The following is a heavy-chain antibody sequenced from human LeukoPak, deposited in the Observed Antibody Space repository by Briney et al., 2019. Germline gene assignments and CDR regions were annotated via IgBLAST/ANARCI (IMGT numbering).Heavy chain of an antibody. Sequence: PGGSLRLSCAASGFTFSSYGMHWVRQAPGKGLEWVAFIRYDGSNKYYADSVKGRFTISRDNSKNTLYLQMNSLRAEDTAVYYCARGVTFYYYMDVWAKGPRSPSP. J-gene: IGHJ6*03. CDR3: ARGVTFYYYMDV. CDR2: IRYDGSNK. D-gene: IGHD3-16*01. CDR1: GFTFSSYG. V-gene: IGHV3-30*02.